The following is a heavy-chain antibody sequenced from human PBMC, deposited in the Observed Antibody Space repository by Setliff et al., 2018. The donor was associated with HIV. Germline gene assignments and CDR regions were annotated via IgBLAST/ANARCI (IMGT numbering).Heavy chain of an antibody. CDR1: GFIFSNYG. CDR3: TKGVQRLRPYYFDS. J-gene: IGHJ4*02. CDR2: IRDNSVSP. V-gene: IGHV3-23*01. Sequence: GGSLRLSCAASGFIFSNYGMTWVRQAPGKGLEWVSGIRDNSVSPYYADSVTGRFTISRDNTKNTLYLQMNSLRVEDTDIYYCTKGVQRLRPYYFDSWGQGILVTVSS. D-gene: IGHD4-17*01.